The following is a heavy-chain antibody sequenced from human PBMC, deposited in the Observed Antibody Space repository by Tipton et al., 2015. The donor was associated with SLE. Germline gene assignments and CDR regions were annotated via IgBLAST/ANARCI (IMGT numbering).Heavy chain of an antibody. CDR1: GGSISSGSYY. Sequence: TLSLTCIVSGGSISSGSYYWALFRQPPGRGLEWIGGIYYSGSTHYNPSLKSRVIMSVDTSKNQFSLKLNSVTAADTAVYYCARGGGSYYDYWGQGTLVTVSS. CDR2: IYYSGST. J-gene: IGHJ4*02. CDR3: ARGGGSYYDY. D-gene: IGHD1-26*01. V-gene: IGHV4-39*07.